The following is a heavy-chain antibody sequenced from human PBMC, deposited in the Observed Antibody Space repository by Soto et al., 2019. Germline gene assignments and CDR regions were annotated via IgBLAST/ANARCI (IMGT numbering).Heavy chain of an antibody. CDR2: INIYSGDA. V-gene: IGHV1-18*01. J-gene: IGHJ4*02. D-gene: IGHD3-22*01. CDR3: ARALYYYDNSGLAY. Sequence: QVRLEQSGPEVKKTGASVKVSCKASGYTFTSYGISWVRQAPGQGLEWMGWINIYSGDANYAQSFQDRVTMTRDTSTNTVYMEMRTLRSDDTAVYYCARALYYYDNSGLAYWGQGTPVTVSS. CDR1: GYTFTSYG.